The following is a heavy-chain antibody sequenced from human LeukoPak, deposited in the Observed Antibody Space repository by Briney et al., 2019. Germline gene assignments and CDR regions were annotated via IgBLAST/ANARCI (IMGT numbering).Heavy chain of an antibody. CDR3: ARLDSHFDSSGHIVGPFDI. CDR1: GGSLSSYY. V-gene: IGHV4-59*08. J-gene: IGHJ3*02. D-gene: IGHD3-22*01. Sequence: PSETLSLTCTVSGGSLSSYYWSWIRQPPGKGLEWIGYIYYSGTTNYNPPLKSRVTISVDTTKNQFTLNLSSVTAADTAVYSCARLDSHFDSSGHIVGPFDIWGQGAMVTVSS. CDR2: IYYSGTT.